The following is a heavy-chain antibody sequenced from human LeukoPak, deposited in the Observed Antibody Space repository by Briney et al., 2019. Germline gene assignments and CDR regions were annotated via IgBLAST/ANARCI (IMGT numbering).Heavy chain of an antibody. CDR2: INHSGST. CDR3: ARVGGGEFVVVTAIRRAFDI. Sequence: PSETLSLTCAVYGGSFSGYYWSWIRQPPGKGLEWIGEINHSGSTNYKPSLKSRVTISLDTSTNQFSLKLSSVTAADTAVYYCARVGGGEFVVVTAIRRAFDIWGQGTMVTVSS. J-gene: IGHJ3*02. D-gene: IGHD2-21*02. CDR1: GGSFSGYY. V-gene: IGHV4-34*01.